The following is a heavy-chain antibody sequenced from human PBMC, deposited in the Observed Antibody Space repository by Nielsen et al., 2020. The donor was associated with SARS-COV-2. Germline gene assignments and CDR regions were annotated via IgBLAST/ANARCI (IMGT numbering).Heavy chain of an antibody. D-gene: IGHD4-17*01. CDR2: MNPNSGNT. J-gene: IGHJ6*02. Sequence: WVRQAPGQGLEWMGWMNPNSGNTGYAQKFQGRVTMTRNTSISTAYMELSSLRSEDTAVYYCARGRTPTVTTRYYYGMDVWGQGTTVTVSS. CDR3: ARGRTPTVTTRYYYGMDV. V-gene: IGHV1-8*01.